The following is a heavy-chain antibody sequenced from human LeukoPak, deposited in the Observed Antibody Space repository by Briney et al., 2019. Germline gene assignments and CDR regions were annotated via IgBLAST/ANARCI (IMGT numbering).Heavy chain of an antibody. Sequence: SETLSLTCTVSGGSISSGDYYWSWIRQPPGKGLEWIGYIYYSGSTYYNPSLKSRVTISVDTSKNQFSLKLSSVTAADTAVYYCARDGFSNGARRFQHWGQGTLVTVSS. J-gene: IGHJ1*01. CDR1: GGSISSGDYY. CDR2: IYYSGST. V-gene: IGHV4-30-4*01. CDR3: ARDGFSNGARRFQH. D-gene: IGHD4-11*01.